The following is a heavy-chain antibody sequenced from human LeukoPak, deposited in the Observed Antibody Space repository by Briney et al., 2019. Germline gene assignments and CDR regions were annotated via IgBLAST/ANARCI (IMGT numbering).Heavy chain of an antibody. J-gene: IGHJ4*02. Sequence: HPGGSLRLSCVASGFTFSNYWMTWVRQAPGKGLEWVANIKLDGSEAYYVDSVKGRFTISRDNTQNSLYLQMNSLRAEDTAVYYCARDQTPYYWGQGTLVTVSS. V-gene: IGHV3-7*01. CDR1: GFTFSNYW. CDR3: ARDQTPYY. CDR2: IKLDGSEA.